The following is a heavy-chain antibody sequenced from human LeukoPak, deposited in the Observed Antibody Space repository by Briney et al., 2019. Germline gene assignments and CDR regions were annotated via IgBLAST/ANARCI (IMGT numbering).Heavy chain of an antibody. J-gene: IGHJ4*02. V-gene: IGHV3-21*01. Sequence: GGSLRLSCAVSGFTFSSYSMNWVRQAPGKGLEWVSYIISSSDYTQYADSVKGRFTISRDSAQNSLYLQMNSLRVEDTAVYFCVRDQNWAFDYWGQGALVTVSS. CDR1: GFTFSSYS. D-gene: IGHD7-27*01. CDR2: IISSSDYT. CDR3: VRDQNWAFDY.